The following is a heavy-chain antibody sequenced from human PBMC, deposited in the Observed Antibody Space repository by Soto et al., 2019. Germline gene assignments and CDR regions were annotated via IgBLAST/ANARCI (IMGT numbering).Heavy chain of an antibody. D-gene: IGHD4-17*01. Sequence: GSLRLSCAASGFTFSDYYMSWIRQAPGKGLEWVSYISSSGSTIYYADSVKGRFTISRDNAKNSLYLQMNSLRAEDTVVYYCASPTVTPHYGMDVWGQGTTVTVSS. J-gene: IGHJ6*02. V-gene: IGHV3-11*01. CDR2: ISSSGSTI. CDR1: GFTFSDYY. CDR3: ASPTVTPHYGMDV.